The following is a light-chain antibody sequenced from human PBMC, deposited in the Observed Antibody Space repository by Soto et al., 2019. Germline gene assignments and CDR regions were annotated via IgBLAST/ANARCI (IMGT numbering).Light chain of an antibody. V-gene: IGKV3-11*01. CDR3: QQRGNWPWT. CDR2: DVS. Sequence: EIVLTQSPATLSLSPGERATLSCRASQSVSTYLAWYQQKPGQAPRLLIYDVSKRATGIPARFSGSGSGTDFTLTICSLEPEDFAVYYGQQRGNWPWTFGQGTKVEIK. J-gene: IGKJ1*01. CDR1: QSVSTY.